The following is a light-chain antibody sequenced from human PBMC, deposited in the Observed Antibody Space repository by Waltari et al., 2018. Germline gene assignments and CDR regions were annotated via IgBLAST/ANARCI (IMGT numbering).Light chain of an antibody. CDR2: WAS. CDR1: QSVLYPPNNKNY. CDR3: HQYSTTPWT. J-gene: IGKJ1*01. V-gene: IGKV4-1*01. Sequence: DFVMTQSPDSLAVSLGERATIHCKSSQSVLYPPNNKNYLAWYQQKPGQPPKLLIYWASTRESGVPDRFSGSGSGTDFTLTISSLQAEDVAVYYCHQYSTTPWTFGQGTKVEIK.